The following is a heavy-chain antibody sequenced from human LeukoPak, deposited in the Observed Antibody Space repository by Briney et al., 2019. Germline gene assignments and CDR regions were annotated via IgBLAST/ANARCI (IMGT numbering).Heavy chain of an antibody. V-gene: IGHV5-51*01. CDR1: GYSFTSHW. D-gene: IGHD3-10*01. CDR2: IHPGDSKT. CDR3: ARHLYYGFDY. J-gene: IGHJ4*02. Sequence: GASLKISCKGSGYSFTSHWIGWVRQLPGKGLEWVAIIHPGDSKTRYSPSSQGQVTISADKSINTAYLQWSSLQDSDTAMYYCARHLYYGFDYWSQGTLVTVSS.